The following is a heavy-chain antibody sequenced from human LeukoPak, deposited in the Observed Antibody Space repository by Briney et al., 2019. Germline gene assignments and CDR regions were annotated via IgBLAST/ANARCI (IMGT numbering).Heavy chain of an antibody. D-gene: IGHD3-3*01. CDR2: IYYSGST. Sequence: PSETLSLTCTVSGGSISSSSYYWGWIRQPPGKGLEWIGSIYYSGSTYYNPSLKSRVTISVDTSKNQFSLKLSSVTAADTAVYYCARVMYYDFWSGYPTNGVFDYWGQGTLVTVSS. CDR1: GGSISSSSYY. CDR3: ARVMYYDFWSGYPTNGVFDY. V-gene: IGHV4-39*07. J-gene: IGHJ4*02.